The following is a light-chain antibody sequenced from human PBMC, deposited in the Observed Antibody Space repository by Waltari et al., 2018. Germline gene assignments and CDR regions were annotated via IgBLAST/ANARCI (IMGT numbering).Light chain of an antibody. CDR3: QSSDGSGTY. V-gene: IGLV3-25*03. CDR2: KDI. Sequence: SYELTQPPSVSVSPAQTARITCSGDALPKHYAYWYQQKPGQAPVLVIYKDIQRPSGIPERFSGSTSGTTVTLTISGVQAEDEADYHCQSSDGSGTYFGGGTKLTVL. CDR1: ALPKHY. J-gene: IGLJ2*01.